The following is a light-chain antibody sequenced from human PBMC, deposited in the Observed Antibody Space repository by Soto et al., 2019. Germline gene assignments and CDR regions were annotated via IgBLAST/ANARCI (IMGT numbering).Light chain of an antibody. V-gene: IGLV2-14*01. CDR3: SSYGSGNARL. CDR2: EVS. CDR1: SSDVGGYKY. J-gene: IGLJ1*01. Sequence: QSVRTRPASVSGSPGQSITISCTGTSSDVGGYKYVSWYQQHPGKAPKLIIYEVSNRPSGVSNRFSGSKSGNTASLTISGLQAEDEADYYCSSYGSGNARLFGTGTKVTVL.